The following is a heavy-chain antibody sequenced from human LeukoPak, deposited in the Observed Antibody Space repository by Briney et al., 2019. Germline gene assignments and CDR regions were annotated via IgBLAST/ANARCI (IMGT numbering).Heavy chain of an antibody. V-gene: IGHV4-38-2*02. CDR2: IYHGGST. CDR1: GYSISSGYY. Sequence: SETLSLTCTVSGYSISSGYYWGWIRQSPGKGLEWIGSIYHGGSTYYNPSLRSRVIVSVDTSKNHFSLKMSSVTAADTAVCYCARDLASCAGDCYSDGFDYWGQGTLVTVSS. CDR3: ARDLASCAGDCYSDGFDY. D-gene: IGHD2-21*02. J-gene: IGHJ4*02.